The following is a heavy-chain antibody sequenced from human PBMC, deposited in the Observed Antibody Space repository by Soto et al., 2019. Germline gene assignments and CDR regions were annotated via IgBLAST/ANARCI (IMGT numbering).Heavy chain of an antibody. CDR3: ARERVPAGIHHTWFDP. J-gene: IGHJ5*02. Sequence: QVQLQESGPGLLKPSQTLSLTCSVSGGSISSGHFYWSWIRQPPGKGLEWIGYNYYSGSTYYNPSLWSRVTISLDTSKNQFSLKPTSVTAADTAVYYCARERVPAGIHHTWFDPWGQGILVTVSS. V-gene: IGHV4-30-4*01. D-gene: IGHD2-2*02. CDR2: NYYSGST. CDR1: GGSISSGHFY.